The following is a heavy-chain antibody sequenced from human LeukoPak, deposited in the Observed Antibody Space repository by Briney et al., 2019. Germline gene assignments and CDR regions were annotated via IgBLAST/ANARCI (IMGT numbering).Heavy chain of an antibody. CDR2: IYPGDSDT. CDR1: GHSFATYW. Sequence: GESLKISCKGSGHSFATYWIGWVRQMPGKGLEWMGIIYPGDSDTRYSPSFQGQVTISADKSISTAYLQWSSPKASDTAMYYCARHGFYDSSARDYWGQGTLVTVSS. CDR3: ARHGFYDSSARDY. D-gene: IGHD3-22*01. V-gene: IGHV5-51*01. J-gene: IGHJ4*02.